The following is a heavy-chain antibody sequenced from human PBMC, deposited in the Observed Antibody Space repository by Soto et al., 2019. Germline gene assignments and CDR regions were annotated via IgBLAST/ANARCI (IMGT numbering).Heavy chain of an antibody. CDR3: ATAIAATGPADS. J-gene: IGHJ4*02. CDR1: GYTFSNNG. V-gene: IGHV1-18*01. D-gene: IGHD6-13*01. CDR2: IGGYNGKT. Sequence: VQSGGEVKKPGASVKVSCKASGYTFSNNGFTWVRQAPGQGLEWMGWIGGYNGKTNNAPKFQGRVHMTADTSTSTAHMELRCLRSDDTAVYYCATAIAATGPADSWCQGTLVTVSS.